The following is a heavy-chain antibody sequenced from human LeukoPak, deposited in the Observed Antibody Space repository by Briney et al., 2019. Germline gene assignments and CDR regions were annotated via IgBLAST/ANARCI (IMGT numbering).Heavy chain of an antibody. D-gene: IGHD5-24*01. CDR2: ISSSSSYI. Sequence: GGSLRLSCAASGFTFSSYSMNWVRQAPGKGLEWVSSISSSSSYIYYANSVKGRFTISRDNAKNSLYLQMNSLRAEDTAVYYCARVRRDGYNYFDYWGQGTLVTVSS. J-gene: IGHJ4*02. CDR3: ARVRRDGYNYFDY. V-gene: IGHV3-21*01. CDR1: GFTFSSYS.